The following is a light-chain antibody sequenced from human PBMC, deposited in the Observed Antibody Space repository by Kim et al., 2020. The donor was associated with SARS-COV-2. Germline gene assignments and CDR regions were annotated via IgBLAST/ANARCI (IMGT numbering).Light chain of an antibody. V-gene: IGLV3-9*01. Sequence: SYELTQPLSVSVALGQTATIPWGGNNIENKNVHWYHQRPGQAPVLVMYRDKKRPSGIPERLSGSNSGSTATLTISRVEAGDEGDYYCQVWDSRTVVFGGGTQLTVL. CDR3: QVWDSRTVV. CDR1: NIENKN. J-gene: IGLJ2*01. CDR2: RDK.